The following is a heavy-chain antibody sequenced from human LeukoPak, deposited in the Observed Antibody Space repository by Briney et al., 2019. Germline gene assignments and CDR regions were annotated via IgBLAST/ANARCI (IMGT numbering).Heavy chain of an antibody. CDR3: ATDLEQLVSGVGY. Sequence: SSVKVSCKVSGYTLTELSMHWVRQAPGKGLDWMGGFDPEDGETIYAQKSQGRVTMTEDTSTDTAYMELSSLRSEDTAVYYCATDLEQLVSGVGYWGQGTLVTVSS. J-gene: IGHJ4*02. D-gene: IGHD6-6*01. CDR2: FDPEDGET. V-gene: IGHV1-24*01. CDR1: GYTLTELS.